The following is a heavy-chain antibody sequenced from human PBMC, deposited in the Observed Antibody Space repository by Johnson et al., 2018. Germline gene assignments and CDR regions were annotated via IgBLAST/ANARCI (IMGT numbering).Heavy chain of an antibody. CDR1: GGTFSSYG. Sequence: QVQLVESGAEVKKPGSSVKVSCNAPGGTFSSYGLSWVRQAPGQGLEWMGGIIPSFGSGDYAQKFQGRVTITADESTSTAYMELSSLRSEDTAVYYCAKVGYGDYVGYYYGMDVWGQGITVTVSS. D-gene: IGHD4-17*01. J-gene: IGHJ6*02. V-gene: IGHV1-69*01. CDR3: AKVGYGDYVGYYYGMDV. CDR2: IIPSFGSG.